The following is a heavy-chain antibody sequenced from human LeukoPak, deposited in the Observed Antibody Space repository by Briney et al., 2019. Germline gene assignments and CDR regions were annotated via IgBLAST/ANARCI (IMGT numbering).Heavy chain of an antibody. V-gene: IGHV3-7*01. CDR3: ARGGRPDY. CDR2: IKEDGREK. Sequence: GGSLRLSCAVSGFTFSSSWMSWVRQAPGKGLECVANIKEDGREKYYVGSVKGRFTISRDNAKNSLYLQMSSLRAEDTAVYYCARGGRPDYWGQGTLVTVSS. D-gene: IGHD3-10*01. J-gene: IGHJ4*02. CDR1: GFTFSSSW.